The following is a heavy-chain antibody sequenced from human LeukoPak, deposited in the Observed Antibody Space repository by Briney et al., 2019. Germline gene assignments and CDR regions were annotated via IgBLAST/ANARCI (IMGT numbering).Heavy chain of an antibody. Sequence: GGSLRLSCAASGFTFSNAWMNWVRQAPGRGLEWVSYISSSITIYYADSVKGRFTISRDNAKNSLYLQMNSLRDEDTAVYYCARKGNDVDVWGQGTTITVSS. CDR1: GFTFSNAW. D-gene: IGHD4-23*01. CDR2: ISSSITI. V-gene: IGHV3-69-1*01. J-gene: IGHJ6*02. CDR3: ARKGNDVDV.